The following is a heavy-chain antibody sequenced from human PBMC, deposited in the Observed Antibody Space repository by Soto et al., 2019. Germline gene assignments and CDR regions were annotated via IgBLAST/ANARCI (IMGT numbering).Heavy chain of an antibody. CDR1: GGSVSSSSYY. J-gene: IGHJ4*02. CDR2: NYDSGSA. D-gene: IGHD1-26*01. CDR3: ARHHVESGGLEALDY. Sequence: SETLSLTCTVSGGSVSSSSYYWGWIRQPPGKGLEWIGSNYDSGSAYYNPSLKSRVTISVDTSKNQFSLRLTSVTAADTAIYYFARHHVESGGLEALDYWGQGIPVTVSS. V-gene: IGHV4-39*01.